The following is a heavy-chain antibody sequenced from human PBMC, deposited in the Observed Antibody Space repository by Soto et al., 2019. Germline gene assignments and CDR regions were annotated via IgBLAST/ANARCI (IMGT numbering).Heavy chain of an antibody. J-gene: IGHJ5*02. CDR3: ARVLAVEKDRSGYDGVRFDP. V-gene: IGHV4-59*01. D-gene: IGHD5-12*01. CDR1: GGSISSYY. CDR2: IYYSGST. Sequence: SETLSLTCTVSGGSISSYYWSWIRQPPGKGLEWIGYIYYSGSTNYNPSLKSRVTISVDTSKNQFSLKLSSVTAADTAVYYCARVLAVEKDRSGYDGVRFDPWGQGTLVTVSS.